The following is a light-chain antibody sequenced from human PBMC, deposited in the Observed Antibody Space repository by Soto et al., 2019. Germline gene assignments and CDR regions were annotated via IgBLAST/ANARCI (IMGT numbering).Light chain of an antibody. Sequence: IVLTQSPGTLSLSPGERATLSCRASQSVYSDFLAWYQQKPGQAPRLLIYGASSRATDIPDRFSGSGSGTDFTLTISRLEPEDFAVYYCQQYGSSPLTFGGGTKVEIK. V-gene: IGKV3-20*01. J-gene: IGKJ4*01. CDR2: GAS. CDR1: QSVYSDF. CDR3: QQYGSSPLT.